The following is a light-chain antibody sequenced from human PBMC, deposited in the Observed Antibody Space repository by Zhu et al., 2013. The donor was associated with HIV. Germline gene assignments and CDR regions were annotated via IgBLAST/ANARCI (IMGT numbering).Light chain of an antibody. CDR1: QDIDRY. J-gene: IGKJ2*01. Sequence: DIQLTQSPSLLSASVGDRVTITCRASQDIDRYLAWYQQTPGKAPTLLVYAASTTQSGVPSRFSGSGSGTEFSLTINSLQPDDFATYYCQQYDKISTALVQGT. V-gene: IGKV1-9*01. CDR2: AAS. CDR3: QQYDKISTA.